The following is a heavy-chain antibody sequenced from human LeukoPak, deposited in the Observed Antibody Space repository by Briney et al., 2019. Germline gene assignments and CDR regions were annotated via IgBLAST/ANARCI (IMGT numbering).Heavy chain of an antibody. CDR2: ISGSGGST. D-gene: IGHD3-10*01. CDR3: AKAKGLLWFGELLPGFDY. J-gene: IGHJ4*02. V-gene: IGHV3-23*01. Sequence: GGSLRLSCAASGFSFSSYAMSWVRQAPATGLEWVSAISGSGGSTYYADSMKGRFTISRDNSKNTRNLQMNSRRAEDTAVYYCAKAKGLLWFGELLPGFDYWGQGTLVTVSS. CDR1: GFSFSSYA.